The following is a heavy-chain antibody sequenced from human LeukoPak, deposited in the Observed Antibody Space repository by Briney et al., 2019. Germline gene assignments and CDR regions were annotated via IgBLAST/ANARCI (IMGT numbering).Heavy chain of an antibody. CDR2: IRVYNGNT. V-gene: IGHV1-18*01. Sequence: ASVKVSCKASGHNFISYGFSWVRQAPGQGLEWMGWIRVYNGNTNYAQKFQGRVTVTTDTSTSTAHMKLRSLSSDDTAVYFCATWIVGATLGFDYWGQGTLVTVSS. J-gene: IGHJ4*02. CDR3: ATWIVGATLGFDY. CDR1: GHNFISYG. D-gene: IGHD1-26*01.